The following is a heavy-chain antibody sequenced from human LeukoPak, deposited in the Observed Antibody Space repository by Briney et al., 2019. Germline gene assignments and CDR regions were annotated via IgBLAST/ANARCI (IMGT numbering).Heavy chain of an antibody. D-gene: IGHD4-17*01. J-gene: IGHJ6*02. CDR1: GGSISSYY. CDR2: IYYSGST. V-gene: IGHV4-59*01. Sequence: SETLSLTCTVSGGSISSYYWSWIRQPPGKGLEWIGYIYYSGSTNYNPSLKSRVTISVDTSKNQFSLKLSSVTAADTAVYYCARTMGSTVGYYYYYGVDVWGQGTTVTVSS. CDR3: ARTMGSTVGYYYYYGVDV.